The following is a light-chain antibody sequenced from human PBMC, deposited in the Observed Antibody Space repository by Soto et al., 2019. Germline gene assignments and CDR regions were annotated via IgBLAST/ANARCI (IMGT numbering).Light chain of an antibody. CDR1: SGSIASNY. Sequence: NFMLTQPHSVSESPGKTVTISCTRSSGSIASNYVQWYQQRPGTSPTAVIYEDYQRPSGVPDRFSGSIDSSSNSASLTISGLKTEDEADDYCHSYDSSNLWVFGGGTKLTVL. V-gene: IGLV6-57*01. J-gene: IGLJ3*02. CDR3: HSYDSSNLWV. CDR2: EDY.